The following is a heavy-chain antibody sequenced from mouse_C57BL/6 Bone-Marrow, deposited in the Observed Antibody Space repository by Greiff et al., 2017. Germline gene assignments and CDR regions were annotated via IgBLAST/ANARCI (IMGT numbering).Heavy chain of an antibody. CDR1: GYAFTNYL. CDR3: ARFPFY. CDR2: LNPGSGGT. J-gene: IGHJ2*01. Sequence: VQLQQSGAELVRPGTSVKVSCKASGYAFTNYLIEWVKQRPGQGLEWIGVLNPGSGGTNYNEKFKGKATLTADKSSSTAYMQLSSLTSEDSAVYFCARFPFYWGQGTTLTVSS. V-gene: IGHV1-54*01.